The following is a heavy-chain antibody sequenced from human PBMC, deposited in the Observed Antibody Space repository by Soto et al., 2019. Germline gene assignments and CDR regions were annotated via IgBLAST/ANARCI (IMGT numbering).Heavy chain of an antibody. V-gene: IGHV3-23*01. D-gene: IGHD1-1*01. CDR1: GFMFTNYA. Sequence: PGGSLRLSCAASGFMFTNYAMTWVRQAPGKELEWVSIITGGSTHYADTVEGRFTFSRDNSKNTLHLLMNSLRAEDTAVYYCARDLPGGTLNWGQGTLVTVSS. CDR2: ITGGST. CDR3: ARDLPGGTLN. J-gene: IGHJ4*02.